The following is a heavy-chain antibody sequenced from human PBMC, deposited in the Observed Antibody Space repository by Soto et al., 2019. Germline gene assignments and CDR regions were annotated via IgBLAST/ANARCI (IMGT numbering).Heavy chain of an antibody. J-gene: IGHJ6*02. V-gene: IGHV3-48*03. CDR3: ARDGYGDPYFYYGMDV. CDR2: IDNSGTAT. D-gene: IGHD4-17*01. Sequence: PGGSLRLSFAASGFAFRIYEMTWVRQAPGKVLEWISYIDNSGTATYYADSVKGRFTISRDNARNSLYLQMNSLTAEDTAVYYCARDGYGDPYFYYGMDVWGQGTTVTVSS. CDR1: GFAFRIYE.